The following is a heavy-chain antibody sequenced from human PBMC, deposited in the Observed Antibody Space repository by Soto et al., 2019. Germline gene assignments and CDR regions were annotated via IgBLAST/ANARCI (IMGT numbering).Heavy chain of an antibody. J-gene: IGHJ4*02. V-gene: IGHV3-53*01. Sequence: PGGSLRLSCAASGFTFTTYAMSWVRQAPGKGLEWVSVIYSGGSTYYADSVKGRFTISRDNSKNTLYLQMNSLRAEDTAVYYCARSGYSYGPFVYWGQGTLVTVSS. CDR2: IYSGGST. D-gene: IGHD5-18*01. CDR1: GFTFTTYA. CDR3: ARSGYSYGPFVY.